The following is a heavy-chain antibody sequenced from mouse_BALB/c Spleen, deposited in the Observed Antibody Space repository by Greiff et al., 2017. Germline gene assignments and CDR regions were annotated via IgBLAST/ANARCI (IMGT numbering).Heavy chain of an antibody. J-gene: IGHJ1*01. CDR2: ISSGSSTI. Sequence: VQLKESGGGLVQPGGSRKLSCAASGFTFSSFGMHCVRQAPEKGLEWVAYISSGSSTIYYADTVKGRFTISRDNPKNTLFLQMTSLRSEDTAMYYCARGPFITTAHWYFDVWGAGTTVTVSS. V-gene: IGHV5-17*02. D-gene: IGHD1-2*01. CDR1: GFTFSSFG. CDR3: ARGPFITTAHWYFDV.